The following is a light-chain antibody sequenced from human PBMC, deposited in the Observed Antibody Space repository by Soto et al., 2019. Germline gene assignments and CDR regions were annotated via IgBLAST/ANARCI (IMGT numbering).Light chain of an antibody. J-gene: IGKJ1*01. CDR1: RSVSSN. CDR3: QQYNNWPPGRT. CDR2: GAS. V-gene: IGKV3-15*01. Sequence: EILMLQCPATLSVSPGERATLSCTASRSVSSNLAWYQQKPGQAPRLLIYGASTRATGIPARFSGSGSGTEFTLTISSLQSEDFAVYYCQQYNNWPPGRTFGQGTKVDIK.